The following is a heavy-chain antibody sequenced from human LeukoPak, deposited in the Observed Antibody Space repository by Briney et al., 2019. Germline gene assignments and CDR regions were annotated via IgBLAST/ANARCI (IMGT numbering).Heavy chain of an antibody. J-gene: IGHJ4*02. Sequence: PSETLSLTCTVSGGSISSSSYYWGWIRQPPGKGLEWIGSIYYSGSTYYNPSLKSRVTISVDTSKNQFSLKLSSVTAADTAVYYCARAGDGWYGRGRFDYWGQGTLVTVSS. D-gene: IGHD6-19*01. CDR3: ARAGDGWYGRGRFDY. CDR1: GGSISSSSYY. CDR2: IYYSGST. V-gene: IGHV4-39*07.